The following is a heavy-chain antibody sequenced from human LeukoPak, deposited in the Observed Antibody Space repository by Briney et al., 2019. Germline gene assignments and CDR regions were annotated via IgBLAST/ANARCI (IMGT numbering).Heavy chain of an antibody. CDR3: AKLGLRFLEWLSTDAFDI. CDR1: GFTFSSYA. D-gene: IGHD3-3*01. V-gene: IGHV3-23*01. J-gene: IGHJ3*02. Sequence: GGSLRLSCAASGFTFSSYAMSWVRQAPGKGLEWVSAISGSGGSTYYADSVKGRFTISRDNSKNTLYLQMNSLRAEDTAVYYCAKLGLRFLEWLSTDAFDIWGQGTMVTVSS. CDR2: ISGSGGST.